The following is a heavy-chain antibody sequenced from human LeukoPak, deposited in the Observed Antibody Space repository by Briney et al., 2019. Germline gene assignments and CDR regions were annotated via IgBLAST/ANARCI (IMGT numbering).Heavy chain of an antibody. Sequence: GGSLRLSCATSGFTFSSYAMSWVRQAPGKGLEWVSGIGASGGSTYYADSVKGRFTISRDNSKNTLYLQMNSLRTEDTAVYYCAKAEGYDSLTGLDYWGQGTLVTVSS. V-gene: IGHV3-23*01. D-gene: IGHD3-9*01. CDR3: AKAEGYDSLTGLDY. CDR2: IGASGGST. CDR1: GFTFSSYA. J-gene: IGHJ4*02.